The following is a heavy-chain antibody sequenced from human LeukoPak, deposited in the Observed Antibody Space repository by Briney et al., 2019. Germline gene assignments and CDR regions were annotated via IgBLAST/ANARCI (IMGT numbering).Heavy chain of an antibody. V-gene: IGHV4-39*01. D-gene: IGHD3-3*01. CDR3: ARHGSSGVVITNFDY. CDR1: GCSISSSDYY. Sequence: SETLSLTCSVSGCSISSSDYYWRWIRQPPGKGLEWIGTMFYSGITSYSPSLKSRVTISVHTSKNQFSLKLSSVTAADTAVYFCARHGSSGVVITNFDYWGQGTLVTVSS. J-gene: IGHJ4*02. CDR2: MFYSGIT.